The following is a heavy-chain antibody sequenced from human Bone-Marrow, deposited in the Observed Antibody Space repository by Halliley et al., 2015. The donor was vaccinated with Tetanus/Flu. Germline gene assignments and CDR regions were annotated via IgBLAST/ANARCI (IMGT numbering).Heavy chain of an antibody. V-gene: IGHV4-31*01. Sequence: LRLSCTVSGGSINSGGFYWSWIRQHPGKGLEWIGYISSSGTTYYNPSLKSPVTVSVDTSKNRFSLKLTSVTAADTAVYYCARGYGVGYYSFDYWGQGTLVTVSS. CDR2: ISSSGTT. J-gene: IGHJ4*02. D-gene: IGHD2-15*01. CDR3: ARGYGVGYYSFDY. CDR1: GGSINSGGFY.